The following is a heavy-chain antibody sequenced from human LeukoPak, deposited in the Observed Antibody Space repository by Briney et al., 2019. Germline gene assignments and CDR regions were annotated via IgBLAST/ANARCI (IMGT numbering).Heavy chain of an antibody. CDR3: ARGGSVAGLSPYYYYYYYMDV. J-gene: IGHJ6*03. CDR1: GGSISSYY. V-gene: IGHV4-59*01. Sequence: SETLSLTCTVSGGSISSYYWSWIRQPPGKGLEWIGCIYYSGSTNYNPSLKSRVTISVDTSKNQFSLKLSSVTAADTAVYYCARGGSVAGLSPYYYYYYYMDVWGKGTTVTVSS. D-gene: IGHD6-19*01. CDR2: IYYSGST.